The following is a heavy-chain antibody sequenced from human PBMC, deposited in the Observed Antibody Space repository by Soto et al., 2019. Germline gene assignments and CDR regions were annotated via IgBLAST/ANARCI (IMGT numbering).Heavy chain of an antibody. CDR3: AKGDFDC. V-gene: IGHV3-53*01. J-gene: IGHJ4*02. Sequence: EVQLVESGGGLIQPGGSLRLSCAASGLTVSTNYMSWVRQAPGKGLEWVAIIFSDGKTYHADSVKGRFTVSRDNSKNTLDIQMNTLRVEDTAVYYCAKGDFDCWGQGTLVTVSS. CDR2: IFSDGKT. CDR1: GLTVSTNY. D-gene: IGHD3-16*01.